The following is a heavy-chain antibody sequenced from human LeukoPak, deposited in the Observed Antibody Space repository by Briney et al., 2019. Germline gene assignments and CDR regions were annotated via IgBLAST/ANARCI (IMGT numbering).Heavy chain of an antibody. D-gene: IGHD6-19*01. V-gene: IGHV3-30*04. CDR3: ARGRWQWLVPSWFDP. CDR2: ISYDGSNK. J-gene: IGHJ5*02. Sequence: GGSLRLSCAAPGFTFSSYAMHWVRQAPGKGLEWVAVISYDGSNKYYADSVKGRFTISRDNSKNTLYLQMNSLRAEDTAVYYCARGRWQWLVPSWFDPWGQGTLVTVSS. CDR1: GFTFSSYA.